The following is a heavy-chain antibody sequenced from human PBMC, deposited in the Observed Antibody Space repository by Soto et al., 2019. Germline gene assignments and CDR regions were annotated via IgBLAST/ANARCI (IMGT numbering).Heavy chain of an antibody. D-gene: IGHD4-4*01. CDR1: GGAITSHY. J-gene: IGHJ6*03. CDR2: ISNTGDT. CDR3: ARETTLTPYDYYYYMDV. Sequence: QVQLQESGPGLVKPSETLSLTCTVSGGAITSHYWSWIRQPPGKGLEWIAYISNTGDTNYNPSLKSRVTISVDTSKLQFSLRLTSVTTADTAVYYCARETTLTPYDYYYYMDVWGKGTTVTVSS. V-gene: IGHV4-59*11.